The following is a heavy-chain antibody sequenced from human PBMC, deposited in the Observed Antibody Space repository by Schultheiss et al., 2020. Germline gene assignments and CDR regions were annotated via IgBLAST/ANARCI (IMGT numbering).Heavy chain of an antibody. Sequence: SGPMLVKPTQTLTLTCTFSGFSLSTSGVGVGWIRQPPGKALEWLALIYWNDDKRYSPSLKSRLTISKDTSKSQVVLTMTNMDPVDTATYYCARIRDDINFDYWGQGTVVTVSS. J-gene: IGHJ4*02. CDR2: IYWNDDK. V-gene: IGHV2-5*01. CDR3: ARIRDDINFDY. D-gene: IGHD3-9*01. CDR1: GFSLSTSGVG.